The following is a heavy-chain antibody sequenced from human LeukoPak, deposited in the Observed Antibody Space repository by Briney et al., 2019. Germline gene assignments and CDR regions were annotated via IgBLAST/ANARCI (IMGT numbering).Heavy chain of an antibody. J-gene: IGHJ4*02. Sequence: GGSLRLSCAASGFTFSSYWMHWVRQAPGKGLVWVSRINSDGSSTSYADSVKGRCTISRDNAKNTLYLQMNSLRAEDTAVYYCARFSVATPTVDYWGQGTLVTVSS. V-gene: IGHV3-74*01. CDR3: ARFSVATPTVDY. CDR2: INSDGSST. D-gene: IGHD5-12*01. CDR1: GFTFSSYW.